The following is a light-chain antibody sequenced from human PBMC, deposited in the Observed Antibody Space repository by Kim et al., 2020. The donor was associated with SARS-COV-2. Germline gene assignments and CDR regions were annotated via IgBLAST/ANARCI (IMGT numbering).Light chain of an antibody. V-gene: IGKV1-5*03. CDR1: QRINNW. Sequence: ASVGDRVTITCRASQRINNWLAWYQQKPGKAPKLLIYMASTLESGVPSRFSGSGSGTEFTLTISSLQPDDFATYYCQQDNSYPLTFGGGTKVDIK. J-gene: IGKJ4*01. CDR2: MAS. CDR3: QQDNSYPLT.